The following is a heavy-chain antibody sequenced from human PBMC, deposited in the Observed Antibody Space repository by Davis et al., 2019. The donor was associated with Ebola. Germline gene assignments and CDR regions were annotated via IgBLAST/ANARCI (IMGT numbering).Heavy chain of an antibody. CDR1: GYTFTTYG. J-gene: IGHJ4*02. CDR3: ARGHNYAHEY. D-gene: IGHD4-11*01. CDR2: ISPSKGDT. Sequence: ASVKVSCKASGYTFTTYGITWVRQAPGQGLDWVGWISPSKGDTNYIQKLQGRVTLTTDTSTSTVYMELSSLRYDDTADYYCARGHNYAHEYWGQGTLVTVSS. V-gene: IGHV1-18*01.